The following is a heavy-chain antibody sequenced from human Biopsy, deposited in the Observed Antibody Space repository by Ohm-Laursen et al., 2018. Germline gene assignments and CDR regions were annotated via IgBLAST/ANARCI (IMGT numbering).Heavy chain of an antibody. J-gene: IGHJ6*02. Sequence: TQTLTLTCSFSGFSLSARGMCVSWIRQAPGKALEWLARVAWDDYKDYSASLQTKLSISKDTSNDQVVLTVNNVDPADTATYYCARTPVLIVSAGLVYRHRRHLQGMDVWGQGIAVTVS. CDR3: ARTPVLIVSAGLVYRHRRHLQGMDV. CDR1: GFSLSARGMC. V-gene: IGHV2-70*11. D-gene: IGHD6-13*01. CDR2: VAWDDYK.